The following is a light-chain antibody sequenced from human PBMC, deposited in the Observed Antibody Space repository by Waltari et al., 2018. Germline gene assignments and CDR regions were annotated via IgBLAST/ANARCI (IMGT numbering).Light chain of an antibody. Sequence: EIVMTQSPATLFVSPGERAPLPCRASQSVSRNLAWYQQKPGQAPRLLTYGASTRATGIPARFSGSGSGTEFTLTISSLQSEDFAVYYCQQYNNWPRTFGQGTKVEIK. CDR1: QSVSRN. J-gene: IGKJ1*01. CDR2: GAS. V-gene: IGKV3-15*01. CDR3: QQYNNWPRT.